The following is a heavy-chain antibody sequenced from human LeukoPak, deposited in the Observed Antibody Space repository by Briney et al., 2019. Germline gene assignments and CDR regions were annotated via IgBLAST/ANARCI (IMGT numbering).Heavy chain of an antibody. CDR1: GFTVSSNY. CDR2: IRSKAYGGTT. Sequence: GGSLRLSCAASGFTVSSNYMSWVRQAPGKGLEWVGFIRSKAYGGTTEYAASVKGRFTISRDDSKSIAYLQMNSLKTEDTAVYYCTSTKRYDYGDYVPFDYWGQGTLVTVSS. J-gene: IGHJ4*02. D-gene: IGHD4-17*01. V-gene: IGHV3-49*04. CDR3: TSTKRYDYGDYVPFDY.